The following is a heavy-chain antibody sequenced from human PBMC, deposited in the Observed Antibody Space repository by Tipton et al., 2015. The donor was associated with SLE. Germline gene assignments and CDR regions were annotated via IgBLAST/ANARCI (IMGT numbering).Heavy chain of an antibody. CDR3: ARTHLPASMGAFDI. CDR2: IHYSGTT. V-gene: IGHV4-59*11. CDR1: GGSITNHY. D-gene: IGHD2-2*01. J-gene: IGHJ3*02. Sequence: TLSLTCTVSGGSITNHYWNWIRQPPGKGLEWIGYIHYSGTTHDNPSLESRVTMSIGTSNNQFSMKLTSVTAADTAIYYCARTHLPASMGAFDIWGQGTMLTVSS.